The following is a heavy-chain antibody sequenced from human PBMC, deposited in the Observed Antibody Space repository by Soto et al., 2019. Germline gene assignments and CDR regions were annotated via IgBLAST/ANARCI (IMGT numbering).Heavy chain of an antibody. CDR2: INPNSGGT. D-gene: IGHD3-3*01. J-gene: IGHJ6*02. CDR3: ARSLTIYEGMDA. Sequence: QVQLEQSGAEVKKPGASVKVSCKASGFTFTGHYIHWVRQAPGQGLEWMGWINPNSGGTSYAQKFQGRVTMTRDTSITTAYMELSRLSSDDTAVYYCARSLTIYEGMDAWGQGTTVTVSS. CDR1: GFTFTGHY. V-gene: IGHV1-2*02.